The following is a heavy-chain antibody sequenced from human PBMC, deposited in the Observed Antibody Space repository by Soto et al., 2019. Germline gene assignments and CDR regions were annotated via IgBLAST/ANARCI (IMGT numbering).Heavy chain of an antibody. CDR2: TYYRSKWFN. V-gene: IGHV6-1*01. D-gene: IGHD6-19*01. J-gene: IGHJ4*02. Sequence: SQTLSLTCAISGDSVSSNSASWNWIRQSTSRDFEWLGRTYYRSKWFNDYTVSVKSRITINPDTSKNQFSLQLNSVTPDDTAVYYWTRESMSGWSDFWGQGTLVTVSS. CDR1: GDSVSSNSAS. CDR3: TRESMSGWSDF.